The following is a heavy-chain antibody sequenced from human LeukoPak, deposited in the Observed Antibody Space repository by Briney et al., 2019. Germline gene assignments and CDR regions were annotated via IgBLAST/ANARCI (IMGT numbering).Heavy chain of an antibody. CDR3: ATHYYDSSGYYSPDY. Sequence: GGSLRLSCAASGFTFTNYVMNWVRQAPGKGLEWVSSITGTADKTYDADSVKGRFTISRDNSKNTLPLQMSSLRAEDTAVYYCATHYYDSSGYYSPDYWGQGTLVTVSS. D-gene: IGHD3-22*01. CDR1: GFTFTNYV. J-gene: IGHJ4*02. CDR2: ITGTADKT. V-gene: IGHV3-23*01.